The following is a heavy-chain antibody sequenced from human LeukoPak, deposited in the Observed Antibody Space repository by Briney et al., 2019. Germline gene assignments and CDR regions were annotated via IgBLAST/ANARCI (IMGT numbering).Heavy chain of an antibody. V-gene: IGHV5-10-1*01. J-gene: IGHJ4*02. CDR1: GYRFTSHW. Sequence: GESLKISCKGSGYRFTSHWITWVRQMPGEGLEWMGRMDPSDSYTNYSPSVQAHVTMSADRSISTAYLQWSSPKASDTGMYYCARHDGYSYGTAFDYWGQGTLVIVSS. D-gene: IGHD5-18*01. CDR3: ARHDGYSYGTAFDY. CDR2: MDPSDSYT.